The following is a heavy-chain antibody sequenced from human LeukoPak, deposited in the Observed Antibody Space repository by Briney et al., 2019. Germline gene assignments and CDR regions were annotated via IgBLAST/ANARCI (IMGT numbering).Heavy chain of an antibody. CDR1: GYSISSGYY. CDR3: ARHIYDFWSGYEDY. Sequence: SETLSLTCAVSGYSISSGYYCGWIRQPPGKGLEWIGSIYHSGSTYYNPSLKSRVTISVDTSKNQFSLKLSSVTAADTAVYYCARHIYDFWSGYEDYWGQGTLVTVSS. D-gene: IGHD3-3*01. V-gene: IGHV4-38-2*01. J-gene: IGHJ4*02. CDR2: IYHSGST.